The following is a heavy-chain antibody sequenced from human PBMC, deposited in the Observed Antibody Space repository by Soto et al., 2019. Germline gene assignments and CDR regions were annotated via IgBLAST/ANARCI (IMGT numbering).Heavy chain of an antibody. V-gene: IGHV4-31*01. D-gene: IGHD5-18*01. CDR2: IYYSGST. CDR3: ARGGYSYGFVGIYGY. Sequence: QVQLQESGPGLVKPSQTLSLTCTVSGGSISSGGYYWSWIRQHPGKGLEWIGYIYYSGSTYYNPSLNIIATISVDSSKNQCSLKLSSVTAADTAVYYCARGGYSYGFVGIYGYWGQGTLVTVSS. CDR1: GGSISSGGYY. J-gene: IGHJ4*02.